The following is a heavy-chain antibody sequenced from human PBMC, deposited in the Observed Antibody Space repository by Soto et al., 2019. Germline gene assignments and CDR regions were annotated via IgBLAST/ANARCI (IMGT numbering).Heavy chain of an antibody. D-gene: IGHD3-10*01. V-gene: IGHV3-49*04. CDR2: IRSKAYGGTT. Sequence: GGSLRLSCTASGFTFGDYSMSWVRQAPGKGREWVGFIRSKAYGGTTEYAESVKGRFTISRDDSKSIAYLKMNSLKTEDAAVYYCTRVLSGGMVRGVILQVYYYGMDVWGQGTPVTVSS. J-gene: IGHJ6*02. CDR3: TRVLSGGMVRGVILQVYYYGMDV. CDR1: GFTFGDYS.